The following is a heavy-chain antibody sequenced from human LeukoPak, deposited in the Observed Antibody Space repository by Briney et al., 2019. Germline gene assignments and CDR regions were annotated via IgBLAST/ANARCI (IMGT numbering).Heavy chain of an antibody. D-gene: IGHD3-16*01. CDR1: GFTFSSYS. V-gene: IGHV3-21*01. Sequence: PGRPLRLSCAASGFTFSSYSMNWVRQAPGKGLEWVSSISSSSSYIYYADSVKGRFTISRDNAKNSLYLQMNSLRAEDTAVYYCASSKTNLGRYGMDVWGQGTTVTVSS. CDR2: ISSSSSYI. J-gene: IGHJ6*02. CDR3: ASSKTNLGRYGMDV.